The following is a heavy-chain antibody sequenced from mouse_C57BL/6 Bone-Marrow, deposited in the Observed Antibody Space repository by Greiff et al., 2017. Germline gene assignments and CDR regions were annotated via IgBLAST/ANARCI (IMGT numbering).Heavy chain of an antibody. CDR1: GYTFTSYW. CDR2: IHPNSGST. Sequence: QVQLKQPGAELVKPGASVKLSCKASGYTFTSYWMHWVKQRPGQGLEWIGMIHPNSGSTNYNEKFKSKATLTVDKSSSTAYMQLSSLTSEDSAVYYCANYYGSSYCAMDYWGQGTSVTVSS. CDR3: ANYYGSSYCAMDY. J-gene: IGHJ4*01. D-gene: IGHD1-1*01. V-gene: IGHV1-64*01.